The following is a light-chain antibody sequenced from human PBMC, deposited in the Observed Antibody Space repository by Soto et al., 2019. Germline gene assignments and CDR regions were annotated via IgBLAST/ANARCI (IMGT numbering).Light chain of an antibody. CDR1: QGISSW. CDR3: QQYNSYPIT. Sequence: DIQMTQSPSSLAASVGDRVTITSRASQGISSWLAWYQQKTEKAPKSLIYAASSLPSGVPSRFRGSGSGTDCTLTISSLQPEDFSTYYCQQYNSYPITFGQGTRLEIK. J-gene: IGKJ5*01. CDR2: AAS. V-gene: IGKV1D-16*01.